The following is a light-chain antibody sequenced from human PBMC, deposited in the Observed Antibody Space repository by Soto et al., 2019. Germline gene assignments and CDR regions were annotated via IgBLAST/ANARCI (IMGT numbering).Light chain of an antibody. Sequence: EIVLTQSPGTLSLSPGERATLSCSARQSVSSSYLAWYQQKPGQAPRLLIYGASSRATAIPDRFSGSGSGTDFTLTIIRLEPEDFEVYYCQQYGSSPYTFGQGTKLEIK. J-gene: IGKJ2*01. CDR2: GAS. CDR3: QQYGSSPYT. V-gene: IGKV3-20*01. CDR1: QSVSSSY.